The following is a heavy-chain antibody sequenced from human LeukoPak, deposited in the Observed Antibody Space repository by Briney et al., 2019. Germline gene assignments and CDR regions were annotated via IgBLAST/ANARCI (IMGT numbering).Heavy chain of an antibody. CDR2: IWYDGSNK. CDR3: ARDPVGGRYCSGGSCYRYGMDV. J-gene: IGHJ6*02. CDR1: GFTFSSYG. V-gene: IGHV3-33*01. Sequence: GRSLGLSCAASGFTFSSYGIHWVRQAPGKGLEWVAVIWYDGSNKYYADSVKGRFTISRDNSKNTLYLQMNSLRAEDTAVYYCARDPVGGRYCSGGSCYRYGMDVWGQGTTVTVSS. D-gene: IGHD2-15*01.